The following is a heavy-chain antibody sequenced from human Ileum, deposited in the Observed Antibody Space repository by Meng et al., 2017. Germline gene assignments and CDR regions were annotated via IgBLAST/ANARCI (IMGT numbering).Heavy chain of an antibody. CDR1: GYTFTGYL. D-gene: IGHD2-15*01. Sequence: QLVQSGAEGMQPGASVKVSCKSSGYTFTGYLMHWVRQAPGQGLEWMGRINPNSGGTNYAQKFQGRVTMTRDTSISTAYMELSRLRSDDTAVYYCAREWIVVVVAATPPLDYWGQGTLVTVSS. J-gene: IGHJ4*02. V-gene: IGHV1-2*06. CDR3: AREWIVVVVAATPPLDY. CDR2: INPNSGGT.